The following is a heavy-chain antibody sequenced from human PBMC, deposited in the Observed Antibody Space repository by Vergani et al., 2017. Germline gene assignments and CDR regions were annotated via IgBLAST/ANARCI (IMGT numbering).Heavy chain of an antibody. CDR1: GFTFSSYW. D-gene: IGHD2-2*02. CDR3: ARGRSVYCSSTSCYKWFDP. CDR2: INSDGSST. Sequence: EVQLVESGGGLVQPGGSLRLSCAASGFTFSSYWMHWVRQAPGKGLVWVSRINSDGSSTSYADSVKGRFTISRDNTKNTLYLQMNSLRAEDTAVYYCARGRSVYCSSTSCYKWFDPWGQGTLVTVSS. J-gene: IGHJ5*02. V-gene: IGHV3-74*01.